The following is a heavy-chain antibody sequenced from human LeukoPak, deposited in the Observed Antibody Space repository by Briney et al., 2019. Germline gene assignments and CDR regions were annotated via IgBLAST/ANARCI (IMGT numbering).Heavy chain of an antibody. V-gene: IGHV3-30*03. Sequence: PGGSLRLSCAASGFTFSSYGMHWVRQAPGKGLDWVAVISYDGSNKYYADSVKGRFTISRDNAKNSLYLQMNSLRAEDTAVYYCAPRPLYSSGWYGSWGQGTLVTVSS. J-gene: IGHJ5*02. CDR1: GFTFSSYG. CDR3: APRPLYSSGWYGS. CDR2: ISYDGSNK. D-gene: IGHD6-19*01.